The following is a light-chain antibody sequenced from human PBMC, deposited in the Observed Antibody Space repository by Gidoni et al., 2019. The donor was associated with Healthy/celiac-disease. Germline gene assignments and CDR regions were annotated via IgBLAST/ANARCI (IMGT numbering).Light chain of an antibody. CDR1: QGISSY. CDR3: QRYYSYPLT. J-gene: IGKJ1*01. V-gene: IGKV1-8*01. CDR2: AAS. Sequence: VSITCRASQGISSYLAWYQRRPGKAPKLLLYAASTWESVVPSRFSGSGAGTDLTLTISGLQSEDFATYYCQRYYSYPLTFXXXTKVEIK.